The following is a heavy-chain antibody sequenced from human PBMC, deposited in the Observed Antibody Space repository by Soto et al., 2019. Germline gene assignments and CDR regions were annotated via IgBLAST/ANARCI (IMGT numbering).Heavy chain of an antibody. CDR3: AREGSYSSGENWFDP. J-gene: IGHJ5*02. Sequence: PSETLSLTCTVSGGSISSYYWSWIRQPPGKGLEWIGYIYCSGSTNYNPSLKSRVTISVDTSKNQFSLKLSSVTAADTAVYYCAREGSYSSGENWFDPWGQGTLVTVSS. D-gene: IGHD6-25*01. CDR2: IYCSGST. V-gene: IGHV4-59*01. CDR1: GGSISSYY.